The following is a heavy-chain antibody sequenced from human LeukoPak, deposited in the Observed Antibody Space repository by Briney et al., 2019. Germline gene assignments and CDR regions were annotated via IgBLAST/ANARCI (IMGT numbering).Heavy chain of an antibody. V-gene: IGHV3-30*18. CDR2: ISYDGSNK. CDR3: AKGGSGVLRYFDWSRDY. D-gene: IGHD3-9*01. CDR1: RFTFSSYG. Sequence: PGGSLRLSCAASRFTFSSYGMHWVRQAPGKGLEWVAVISYDGSNKYYADSVKGRFTISRDNSKNTLYLQMNSLRAEDTAVYYCAKGGSGVLRYFDWSRDYWGQGTLVTVSS. J-gene: IGHJ4*02.